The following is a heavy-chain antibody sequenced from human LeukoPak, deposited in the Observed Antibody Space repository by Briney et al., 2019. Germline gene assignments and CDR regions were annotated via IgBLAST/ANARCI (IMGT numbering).Heavy chain of an antibody. CDR3: ARGSSNIAARNNWFDP. CDR2: INWNGGST. CDR1: GFTFDDYG. J-gene: IGHJ5*02. D-gene: IGHD6-6*01. Sequence: GGSLRLSCAASGFTFDDYGMTWVRQAPGKGLEWVSGINWNGGSTGYVDSVKGRFTISRDNAKNSLYLQMNSLRAEDTALYYCARGSSNIAARNNWFDPWGQGTLVTVSS. V-gene: IGHV3-20*04.